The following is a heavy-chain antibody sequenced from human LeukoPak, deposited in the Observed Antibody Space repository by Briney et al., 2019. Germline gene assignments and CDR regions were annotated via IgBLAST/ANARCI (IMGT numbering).Heavy chain of an antibody. V-gene: IGHV1-2*06. CDR2: INPNSGGT. J-gene: IGHJ4*02. CDR1: GYTFTGYY. D-gene: IGHD5-24*01. Sequence: ASVKVSCKASGYTFTGYYMHWVRQAPGQGLEWMGRINPNSGGTNYAQKFQGRVTMTRNTSISTAYMELSRLRSDDTAVYYCARDEKGGYNNRWGQGTLVTVSS. CDR3: ARDEKGGYNNR.